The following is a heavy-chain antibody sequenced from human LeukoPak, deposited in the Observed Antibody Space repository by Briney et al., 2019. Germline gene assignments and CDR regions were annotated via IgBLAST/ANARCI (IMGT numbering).Heavy chain of an antibody. D-gene: IGHD3-22*01. CDR3: ARGLYYYDSSGYRYYYYYMDV. V-gene: IGHV4-34*01. CDR2: INHSGST. CDR1: GGSFSGYY. Sequence: SETLSLTCAVYGGSFSGYYWSWIRQPPGKGLEWIGEINHSGSTNYNPSLKSRVTISVDTSKNQFSLKLSSVTAADTAVYYCARGLYYYDSSGYRYYYYYMDVWGQGTTVTVSS. J-gene: IGHJ6*03.